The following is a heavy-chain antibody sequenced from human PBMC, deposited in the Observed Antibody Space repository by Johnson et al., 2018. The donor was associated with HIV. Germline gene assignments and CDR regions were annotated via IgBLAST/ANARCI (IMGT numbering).Heavy chain of an antibody. CDR2: MWYDGSNK. Sequence: VQLVESGGGVVQPGGSLRLSCAASGFTFSTYGMHWVRQAPGKGLEWVAVMWYDGSNKYYADSVKGRFTISRDNSKNTLYLQMNSLRAEDTAVYYCARDRYSYGRDAFDIWGQGTMVTVSS. CDR3: ARDRYSYGRDAFDI. D-gene: IGHD5-18*01. J-gene: IGHJ3*02. V-gene: IGHV3-33*01. CDR1: GFTFSTYG.